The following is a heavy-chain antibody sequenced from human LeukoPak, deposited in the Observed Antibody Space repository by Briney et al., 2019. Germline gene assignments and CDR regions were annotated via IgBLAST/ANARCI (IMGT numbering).Heavy chain of an antibody. J-gene: IGHJ3*02. Sequence: PGRSLRLSCAASGFTFSSYGMHWVRQTPGKGLEGVAVIWYDGSNKYYADSVKGRFTISRDNSKNTLYLQMNSLRAEDTAVYYCARDSGYYGSGSYYGDAFDIWGQGTMVTVSS. D-gene: IGHD3-10*01. CDR2: IWYDGSNK. CDR3: ARDSGYYGSGSYYGDAFDI. CDR1: GFTFSSYG. V-gene: IGHV3-33*01.